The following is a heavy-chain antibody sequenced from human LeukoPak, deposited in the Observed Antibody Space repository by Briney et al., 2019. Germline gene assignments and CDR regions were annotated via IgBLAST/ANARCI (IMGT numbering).Heavy chain of an antibody. Sequence: GGSLRLSCATSGFTLSDYAMSGVRQAPGKGLEWVSGISGGGGSTYYAHSLRGRFTLSRDNSKNTLFLQMTSLRAEDTAVYYCAKHIAYYYDSRGYHIDYWGQGTLVTVSS. CDR3: AKHIAYYYDSRGYHIDY. V-gene: IGHV3-23*01. J-gene: IGHJ4*02. CDR2: ISGGGGST. CDR1: GFTLSDYA. D-gene: IGHD3-22*01.